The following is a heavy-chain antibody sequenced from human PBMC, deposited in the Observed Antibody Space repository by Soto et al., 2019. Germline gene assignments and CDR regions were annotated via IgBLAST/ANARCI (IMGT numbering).Heavy chain of an antibody. CDR2: IYYSGST. Sequence: QVQLQESGPGLVKPSETLSLTCTVSGGSISSYYWSWIRQPPGKGLEWIGYIYYSGSTNYNPSLKSRVTLSVDTSKNQFTLKLGSVTAADTAVYYCAGRYGSCFDSWGQGTLVTVSS. CDR1: GGSISSYY. CDR3: AGRYGSCFDS. V-gene: IGHV4-59*08. J-gene: IGHJ4*02. D-gene: IGHD5-18*01.